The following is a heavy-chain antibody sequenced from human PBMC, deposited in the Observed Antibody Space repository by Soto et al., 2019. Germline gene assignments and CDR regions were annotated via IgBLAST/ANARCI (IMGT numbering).Heavy chain of an antibody. CDR2: IIPIFGTA. Sequence: QVQLVQSGAEVKKPGSSVKVSCKASGVTFSRYAISWVRQAPGQGLEWMGGIIPIFGTANYAQKFQGRVTITADKSTSTAYMELSSLRSEDTAVSDCARDLRLVGTNYYYYYGMDVWGQGTTVTVSS. D-gene: IGHD1-26*01. V-gene: IGHV1-69*06. CDR1: GVTFSRYA. CDR3: ARDLRLVGTNYYYYYGMDV. J-gene: IGHJ6*02.